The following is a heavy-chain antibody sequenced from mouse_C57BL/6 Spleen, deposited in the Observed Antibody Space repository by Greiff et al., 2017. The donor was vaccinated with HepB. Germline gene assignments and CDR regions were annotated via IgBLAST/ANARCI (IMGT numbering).Heavy chain of an antibody. Sequence: EVQLQQSGPELVKPGASVKMSCKASGYTFTDYNMHWVKQSHGKSLEWIGYINPNNGGTSYNQKFKGKATLTVNKSSSTAYMELRSLTSEDSAVYYCAGGTVVATEEWFAYWGQGTLVTVSA. CDR1: GYTFTDYN. CDR3: AGGTVVATEEWFAY. V-gene: IGHV1-22*01. CDR2: INPNNGGT. D-gene: IGHD1-1*01. J-gene: IGHJ3*01.